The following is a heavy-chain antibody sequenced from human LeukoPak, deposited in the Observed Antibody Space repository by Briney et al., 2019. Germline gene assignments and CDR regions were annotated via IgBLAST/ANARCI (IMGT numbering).Heavy chain of an antibody. CDR3: SRDLKRRRIAGGEA. D-gene: IGHD6-6*01. V-gene: IGHV4-34*01. Sequence: KPSETLSLTCAVYGGSFSGYYWSWIRQPPGKGLEWIGEINHSGSTNYNPSLKSRVTISVDTSKDQFSLKLSSVTAADTAVYYCSRDLKRRRIAGGEAWGQGTLVT. J-gene: IGHJ5*01. CDR1: GGSFSGYY. CDR2: INHSGST.